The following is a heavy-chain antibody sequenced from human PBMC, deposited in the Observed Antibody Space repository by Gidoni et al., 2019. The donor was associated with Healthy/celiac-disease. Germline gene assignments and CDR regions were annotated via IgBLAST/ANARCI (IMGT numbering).Heavy chain of an antibody. V-gene: IGHV4-39*01. CDR2: IYYSGST. CDR1: GGSISSSRYY. D-gene: IGHD3-22*01. Sequence: QLQLQESGPGLVKPSETLSLTCTVSGGSISSSRYYWGWIRQPPGKGLEWIGSIYYSGSTYYNPSLKSRVTISVNTSKNQFSLKLSSVTAADTAVYYCARHRQTYYYDSSGYCDYWGQGTLVTVSS. J-gene: IGHJ4*02. CDR3: ARHRQTYYYDSSGYCDY.